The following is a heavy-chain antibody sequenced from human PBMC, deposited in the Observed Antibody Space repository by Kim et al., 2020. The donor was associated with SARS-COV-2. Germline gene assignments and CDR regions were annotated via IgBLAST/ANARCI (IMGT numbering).Heavy chain of an antibody. V-gene: IGHV5-51*01. CDR1: GYSFTSYW. CDR2: IYPGDSDT. CDR3: ARLGGGYCSGGSCYRGYYYYYGMDV. D-gene: IGHD2-15*01. Sequence: GESLKISCKGSGYSFTSYWIGWVRQMPGKGLEWMGIIYPGDSDTRYSPSFQGQVTISADKSISTAYLQWSSLKASDTAMYYCARLGGGYCSGGSCYRGYYYYYGMDVWGQGTTVTVSS. J-gene: IGHJ6*02.